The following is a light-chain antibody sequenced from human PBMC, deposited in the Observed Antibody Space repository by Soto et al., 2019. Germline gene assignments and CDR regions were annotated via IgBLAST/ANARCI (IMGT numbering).Light chain of an antibody. CDR2: EVS. CDR1: RLDIGGYNY. Sequence: QYALTQPPSASGSPGQSVTISCTGTRLDIGGYNYVSGYQHPLGKAPKVMIYEVSKRPSGVPDRFSGSKSGNTASLTVSGLQPYDEADYYCSSYAGSNNLGVFGGGTKLTV. J-gene: IGLJ3*02. V-gene: IGLV2-8*01. CDR3: SSYAGSNNLGV.